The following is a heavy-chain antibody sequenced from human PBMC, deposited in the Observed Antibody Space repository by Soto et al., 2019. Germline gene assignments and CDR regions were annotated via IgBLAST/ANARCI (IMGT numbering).Heavy chain of an antibody. J-gene: IGHJ4*02. V-gene: IGHV4-59*01. Sequence: KTSETLSLTCTVSGGSISNYYWSWIRQPPGKGLEWIGYIYYSGNTNYNPSLKSRVTISVDTSKKQFSLKVSAVTAADTAVYYCARQSTAWPNFDFWGQGTLVTVSS. CDR2: IYYSGNT. CDR1: GGSISNYY. CDR3: ARQSTAWPNFDF. D-gene: IGHD2-21*02.